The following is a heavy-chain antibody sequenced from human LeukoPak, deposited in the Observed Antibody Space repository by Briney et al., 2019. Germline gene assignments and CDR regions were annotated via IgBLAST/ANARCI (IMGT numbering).Heavy chain of an antibody. D-gene: IGHD4-17*01. J-gene: IGHJ4*02. Sequence: GGSLRLSCAASGFTFSSYSMNWVRQAPGKGLEWVSYISSSSSTIYYADSVKGRFTISRDNAKNSLYLQMNSLRAEDTAVYYCARDPRAVKSNYFDYWAREPWSPSPQ. V-gene: IGHV3-48*04. CDR2: ISSSSSTI. CDR3: ARDPRAVKSNYFDY. CDR1: GFTFSSYS.